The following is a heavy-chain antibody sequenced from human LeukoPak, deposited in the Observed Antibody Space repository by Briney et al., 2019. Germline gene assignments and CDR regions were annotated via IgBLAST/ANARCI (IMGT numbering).Heavy chain of an antibody. CDR1: GYTFTGYY. V-gene: IGHV1-2*02. CDR2: INPNSGGT. D-gene: IGHD7-27*01. CDR3: ARVSSAGDQYYYYYYYMDV. J-gene: IGHJ6*03. Sequence: ASVKVSCKASGYTFTGYYMHWVRQAPGHGLEWMGWINPNSGGTNYAQKFQGRVTMTRDTSISTAYMELSRLRSDDTAVYYCARVSSAGDQYYYYYYYMDVWGKGTTVTVSS.